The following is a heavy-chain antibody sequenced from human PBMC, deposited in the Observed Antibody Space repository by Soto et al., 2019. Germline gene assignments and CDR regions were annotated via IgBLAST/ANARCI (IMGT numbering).Heavy chain of an antibody. CDR2: IIPILGIA. V-gene: IGHV1-69*04. Sequence: ASVKVSCKDSGGTFSSCTSSWVRQAPGQGLEWMGRIIPILGIANYAQKFQGRVTITADKSTSTAYMELSSLRSEDTAVYYCARDQGLRLTYYYYYYMDVWGKGTTVTVSS. D-gene: IGHD5-12*01. CDR3: ARDQGLRLTYYYYYYMDV. CDR1: GGTFSSCT. J-gene: IGHJ6*03.